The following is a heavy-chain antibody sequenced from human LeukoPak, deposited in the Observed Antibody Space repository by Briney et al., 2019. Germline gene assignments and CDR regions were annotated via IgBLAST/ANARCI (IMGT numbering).Heavy chain of an antibody. J-gene: IGHJ4*02. CDR2: INPSGGST. D-gene: IGHD1-26*01. Sequence: GASVKVSCKASGYTFTSYYMHWVRQAPGQELEWMGIINPSGGSTSYAQKFQGRVTMTRDTSTSTVYMELSSLRSEDTAVYYCARDGNPFMATTTYGYWGQGTLVTVSS. CDR3: ARDGNPFMATTTYGY. CDR1: GYTFTSYY. V-gene: IGHV1-46*01.